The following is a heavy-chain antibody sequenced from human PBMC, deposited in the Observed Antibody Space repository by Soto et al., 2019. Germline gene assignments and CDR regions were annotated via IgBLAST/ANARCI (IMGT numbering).Heavy chain of an antibody. D-gene: IGHD5-12*01. CDR1: GFTFSSYS. V-gene: IGHV3-21*01. Sequence: GGSLRLSCAASGFTFSSYSMNWVRQAPGKGLEWVSSISSSSSYIYYADSVKGRFTISRDNAKNSLYLQMNSLRAEDTAVYYCARDLGYSGYDVFALDYWGQGTLVTVSS. CDR3: ARDLGYSGYDVFALDY. J-gene: IGHJ4*02. CDR2: ISSSSSYI.